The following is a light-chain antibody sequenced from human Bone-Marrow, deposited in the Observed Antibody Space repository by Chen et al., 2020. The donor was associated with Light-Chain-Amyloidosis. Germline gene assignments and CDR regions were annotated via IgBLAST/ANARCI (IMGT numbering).Light chain of an antibody. Sequence: SYELTQPPSVSVSPGQTARITCSGDDLPTKYAYWYQQKPGQAPVLVIHRDTERPSGISERFSGSSSGTTATLTISGAQAEDDADYHCESADSSGTYEGIFGGGTKLTVL. J-gene: IGLJ2*01. CDR3: ESADSSGTYEGI. V-gene: IGLV3-25*03. CDR2: RDT. CDR1: DLPTKY.